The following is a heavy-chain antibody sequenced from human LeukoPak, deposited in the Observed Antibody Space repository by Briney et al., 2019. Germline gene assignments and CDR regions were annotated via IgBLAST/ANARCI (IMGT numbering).Heavy chain of an antibody. Sequence: GGSLRPSCTTSGFTFSTSWMSWVRQAPGKGLEWVANIRQDGGEKYYVDSVKGRFTISRDNAKNSLYLQMNSLRVEDTAVYCCARYSGYADYWGQGTLVTVSP. CDR3: ARYSGYADY. CDR2: IRQDGGEK. J-gene: IGHJ4*02. CDR1: GFTFSTSW. V-gene: IGHV3-7*01. D-gene: IGHD5-12*01.